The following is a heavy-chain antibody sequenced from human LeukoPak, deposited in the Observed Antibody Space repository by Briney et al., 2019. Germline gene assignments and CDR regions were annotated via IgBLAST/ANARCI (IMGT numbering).Heavy chain of an antibody. D-gene: IGHD3-3*01. Sequence: PGGSLRLSCAASGFTFSSYGMHWVRQAPGKGLEWVAVISYDGSNKYYADSVKGRFTISRDNSKNTLYLQMNSLRAEDTAVYYCAKDRTPLWSGYYVDYWGQGTLVTVSS. CDR2: ISYDGSNK. V-gene: IGHV3-30*18. CDR1: GFTFSSYG. J-gene: IGHJ4*02. CDR3: AKDRTPLWSGYYVDY.